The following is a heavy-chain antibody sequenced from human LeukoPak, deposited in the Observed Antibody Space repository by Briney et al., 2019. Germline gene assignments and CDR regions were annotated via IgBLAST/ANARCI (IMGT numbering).Heavy chain of an antibody. J-gene: IGHJ6*02. CDR1: GFTFSSYW. V-gene: IGHV3-7*01. CDR2: IKQDGSEK. Sequence: TGGSLRLSCAASGFTFSSYWMSWVRQAPGKGLEWVANIKQDGSEKYYVDSVKGRFTISRDNSKNTLYLQMNSLRAEDTAVYYCARVRSPPWTTMVHDGMDVWGQGTTVTVSS. CDR3: ARVRSPPWTTMVHDGMDV. D-gene: IGHD3-10*01.